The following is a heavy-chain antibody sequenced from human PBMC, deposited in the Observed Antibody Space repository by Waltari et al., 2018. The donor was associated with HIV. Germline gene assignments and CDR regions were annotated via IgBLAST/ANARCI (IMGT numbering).Heavy chain of an antibody. CDR1: GFTLSGSS. CDR2: ITSKAKNYAT. V-gene: IGHV3-73*02. CDR3: TLFGTTDS. D-gene: IGHD1-7*01. Sequence: EVQLVESGGGLVQPGASLKLSCAASGFTLSGSSIHWVRQAPGKGLEGVGRITSKAKNYATAYAVSVKGRFLVSRDDSENTAFLQMNSLTTEDTAVYYCTLFGTTDSWGQGTLVTVSS. J-gene: IGHJ5*01.